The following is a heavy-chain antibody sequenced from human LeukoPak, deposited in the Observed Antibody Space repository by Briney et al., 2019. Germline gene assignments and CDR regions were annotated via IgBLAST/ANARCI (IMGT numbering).Heavy chain of an antibody. V-gene: IGHV3-7*01. J-gene: IGHJ6*02. CDR1: GFTFSSYW. Sequence: PGGSLRLSCAASGFTFSSYWMSWVRQAPGKGLEWVANIKQDGSEKYYVDSVKGRFTISRDNSKNTLYLQMNSLRAEDTAVYYCAKDHGCSSTSCYAYYYYYGMDVWGQGTTVTVSS. CDR2: IKQDGSEK. D-gene: IGHD2-2*01. CDR3: AKDHGCSSTSCYAYYYYYGMDV.